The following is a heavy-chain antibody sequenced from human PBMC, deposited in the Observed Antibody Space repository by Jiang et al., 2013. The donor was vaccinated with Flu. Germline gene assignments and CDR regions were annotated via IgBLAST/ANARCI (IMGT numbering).Heavy chain of an antibody. Sequence: GPGLVKPSQTLSLTCAVSGGSISSGGYSWSWIRQPPGKGLEWIGYIYHSGSTYYNPSLKSRVTISVDRSKNQFSLKLSSVTAADTAVYYCARGDGGNSVIWFDPWGQGTLVTVSS. CDR3: ARGDGGNSVIWFDP. J-gene: IGHJ5*02. CDR1: GGSISSGGYS. CDR2: IYHSGST. V-gene: IGHV4-30-2*01. D-gene: IGHD4-23*01.